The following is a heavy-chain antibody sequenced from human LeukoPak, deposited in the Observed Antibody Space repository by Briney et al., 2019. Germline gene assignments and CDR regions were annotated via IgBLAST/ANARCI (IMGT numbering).Heavy chain of an antibody. CDR2: INWNGGSA. CDR1: GFTFDDYG. CDR3: ARDSTPWTSYYYYYYMDV. Sequence: GGSLRLSCAASGFTFDDYGMSWVRQAPGKGLEWVSGINWNGGSAGYADSVKGRFTISRDNAKNSLYLQMNSLRAEDTALYYCARDSTPWTSYYYYYYMDVWGKGTTVTVSS. D-gene: IGHD4-23*01. V-gene: IGHV3-20*04. J-gene: IGHJ6*03.